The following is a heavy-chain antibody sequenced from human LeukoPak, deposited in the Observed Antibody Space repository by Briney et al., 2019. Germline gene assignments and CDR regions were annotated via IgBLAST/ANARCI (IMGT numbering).Heavy chain of an antibody. D-gene: IGHD5-24*01. CDR2: IKQDVSEK. Sequence: GGSLRLSCAASGFTFNTYWMTWVRQAPGKGREWVANIKQDVSEKYYVDSVKGRFTISRDNAKNSLYLQMDSLRAEDTAVYYCAKAVMATGQWEGDYWGQGTLVTVPS. V-gene: IGHV3-7*01. CDR1: GFTFNTYW. CDR3: AKAVMATGQWEGDY. J-gene: IGHJ4*02.